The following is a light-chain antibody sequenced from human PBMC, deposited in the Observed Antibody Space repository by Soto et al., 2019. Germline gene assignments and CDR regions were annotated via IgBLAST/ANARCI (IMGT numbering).Light chain of an antibody. Sequence: DIQMTQSPSTLSASLGDRATITCRASQGISSYLAWYQQKPGKAPRLLIYAASTFQSGVTPRFSGSGSGTDFTLTISSLQPEDFATYYCQQLNSYPLTFGEGTKVEIK. CDR3: QQLNSYPLT. V-gene: IGKV1-9*01. CDR1: QGISSY. CDR2: AAS. J-gene: IGKJ4*01.